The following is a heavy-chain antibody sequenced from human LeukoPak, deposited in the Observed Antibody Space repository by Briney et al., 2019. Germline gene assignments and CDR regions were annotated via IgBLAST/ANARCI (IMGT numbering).Heavy chain of an antibody. CDR3: AREGCSGGSCYWRFDY. D-gene: IGHD2-15*01. V-gene: IGHV3-11*04. CDR2: ISSSSSTI. J-gene: IGHJ4*02. CDR1: GFTFSDYY. Sequence: GGSLRLSCAASGFTFSDYYMSWVRQAPGKGLEWVSYISSSSSTIYYADSVKGRFTISRDNAKNSLYLQMNSLRAEDTAVYYCAREGCSGGSCYWRFDYWGQGTLVTVSS.